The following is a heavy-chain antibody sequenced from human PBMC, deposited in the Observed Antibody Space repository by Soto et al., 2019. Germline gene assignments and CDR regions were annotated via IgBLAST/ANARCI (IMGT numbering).Heavy chain of an antibody. CDR3: AGGERNSSSWQLDY. V-gene: IGHV4-34*01. CDR1: GASFSDYY. Sequence: PSETLSLTCAVYGASFSDYYWTWVRQSPGKGQEWIGEINHSGSTNYNPSLKSRVTISVDTSKKQFSLKVTSLTAADTAVYYCAGGERNSSSWQLDYRGLGSLVTVSS. J-gene: IGHJ4*02. CDR2: INHSGST. D-gene: IGHD6-13*01.